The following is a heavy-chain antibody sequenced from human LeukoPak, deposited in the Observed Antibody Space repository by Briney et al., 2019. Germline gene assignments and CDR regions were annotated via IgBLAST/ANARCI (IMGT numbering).Heavy chain of an antibody. V-gene: IGHV3-48*04. J-gene: IGHJ6*04. CDR1: GFTFSSYS. CDR3: ARAGIVVVPAAILLDV. D-gene: IGHD2-2*01. Sequence: GGSLRLSCAASGFTFSSYSMNWVRQAPGKGLEGVSYISSSSSTIYYADSVKGRFTISRDNAKNSLYLQMNSLRAEDTAVNYCARAGIVVVPAAILLDVWGKGTTVTVSS. CDR2: ISSSSSTI.